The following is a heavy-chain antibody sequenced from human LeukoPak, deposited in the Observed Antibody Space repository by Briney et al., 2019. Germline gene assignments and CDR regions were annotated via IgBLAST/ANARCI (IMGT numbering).Heavy chain of an antibody. D-gene: IGHD6-19*01. V-gene: IGHV6-1*01. J-gene: IGHJ4*02. Sequence: SQTLPLTCAICGDSVSSSSAAWIWIRHSPSRALERLERTYYRSKWYSYYGCSVRVRITIGPDASKNQFSLELNSVTPIHTAIHYCARYGGAWYIDSWGQGTLVTVSS. CDR1: GDSVSSSSAA. CDR2: TYYRSKWYS. CDR3: ARYGGAWYIDS.